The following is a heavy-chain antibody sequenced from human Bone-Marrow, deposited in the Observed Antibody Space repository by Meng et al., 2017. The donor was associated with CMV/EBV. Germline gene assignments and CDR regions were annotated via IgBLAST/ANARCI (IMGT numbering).Heavy chain of an antibody. CDR3: AKNRYSNYVGIDP. J-gene: IGHJ5*02. CDR1: GFTFSSYA. D-gene: IGHD4-11*01. Sequence: VHGGEAGGGVVQPGRSLRLSCAASGFTFSSYAMSWVRQAPGKGLEWVSAISGSGGSTYYADSVKGRFTISRDNSKNTLYLQMNSLRAEDTAVYYCAKNRYSNYVGIDPWGQGTLVTVSS. CDR2: ISGSGGST. V-gene: IGHV3-23*04.